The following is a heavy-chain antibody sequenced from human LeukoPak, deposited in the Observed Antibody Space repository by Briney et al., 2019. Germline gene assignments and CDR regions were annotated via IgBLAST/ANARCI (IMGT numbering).Heavy chain of an antibody. CDR2: INPNSGGT. CDR3: ARDFGYGEVAGQY. V-gene: IGHV1-2*02. J-gene: IGHJ4*02. D-gene: IGHD6-19*01. CDR1: GYTFTGCY. Sequence: ASVKVSGKASGYTFTGCYMHWVRQAPGQGLEWMGWINPNSGGTNYAQKFQGRVTMTRDTSISTAYMEPSRLRSDDTAVYYCARDFGYGEVAGQYWGQGTLVTVSS.